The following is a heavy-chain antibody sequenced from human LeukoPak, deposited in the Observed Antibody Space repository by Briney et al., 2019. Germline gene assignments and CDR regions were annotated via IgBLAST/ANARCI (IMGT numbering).Heavy chain of an antibody. J-gene: IGHJ4*02. CDR3: AKTPGGAAGNRVFDH. CDR1: GFTFSSHA. Sequence: GGSLRLSCAASGFTFSSHAMSWVGQAPGKGLEWVSAISASGDGIYYTDSVKGRFTMSRDNSKDTLYLQMNSLRADDTAVYYCAKTPGGAAGNRVFDHWGQGALVTVSS. V-gene: IGHV3-23*01. D-gene: IGHD6-13*01. CDR2: ISASGDGI.